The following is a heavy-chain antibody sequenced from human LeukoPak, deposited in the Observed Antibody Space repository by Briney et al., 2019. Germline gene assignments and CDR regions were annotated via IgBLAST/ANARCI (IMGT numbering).Heavy chain of an antibody. D-gene: IGHD3/OR15-3a*01. CDR1: GGSISRSSHY. J-gene: IGHJ6*03. V-gene: IGHV4-39*01. Sequence: PSETLSLTCTVSGGSISRSSHYWGFIRQPPGEGLEWIGSVFYTGNTYCNPSLKSRVTISVDTSNNQFSLKLSSATAADAAVYYCVGADLYFYNMDVWGKGTTVTVSS. CDR2: VFYTGNT. CDR3: VGADLYFYNMDV.